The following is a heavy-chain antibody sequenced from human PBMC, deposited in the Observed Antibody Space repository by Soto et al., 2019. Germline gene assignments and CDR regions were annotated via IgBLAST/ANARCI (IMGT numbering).Heavy chain of an antibody. D-gene: IGHD1-26*01. J-gene: IGHJ2*01. V-gene: IGHV4-39*01. Sequence: PGNGLEWILSIYYSGSTYYNPSLKSRVTISVDTSKNQFSLKLSSVTAADTSVYYCARQYFSSKTLEPRALHGLGFLLNRTSDL. CDR3: ARQYFSSKTLEPRALHGLGFLLNRTSDL. CDR2: IYYSGST.